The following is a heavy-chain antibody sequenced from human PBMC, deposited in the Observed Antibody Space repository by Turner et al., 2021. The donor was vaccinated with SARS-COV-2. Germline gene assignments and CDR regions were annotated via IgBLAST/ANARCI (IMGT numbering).Heavy chain of an antibody. V-gene: IGHV4-39*02. D-gene: IGHD2-15*01. Sequence: QLQLQESGPGLVMPWETLCLTCTCSGGSITSSSSYWGWNRPPPGQGLEWIGSIYYSGSTYYNASLKSRVTISKDTSKNLFTLKRSSVTAADAAVYYCARDGGGPPRYFEHWGQGTLVTVSS. CDR1: GGSITSSSSY. J-gene: IGHJ1*01. CDR2: IYYSGST. CDR3: ARDGGGPPRYFEH.